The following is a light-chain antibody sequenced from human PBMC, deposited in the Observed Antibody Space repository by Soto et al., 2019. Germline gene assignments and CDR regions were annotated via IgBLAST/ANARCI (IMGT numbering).Light chain of an antibody. CDR1: QGISSY. J-gene: IGKJ4*01. V-gene: IGKV1-9*01. CDR3: QQSYSTPT. Sequence: DIQLTQSPSFLSASVGDRVPITCRASQGISSYLAWYQQKPGKAPKLLIYAASTLQSGVPSRFSGSGSGTEFTLTISSLQPEDFATYYCQQSYSTPTFGGGTKVDIK. CDR2: AAS.